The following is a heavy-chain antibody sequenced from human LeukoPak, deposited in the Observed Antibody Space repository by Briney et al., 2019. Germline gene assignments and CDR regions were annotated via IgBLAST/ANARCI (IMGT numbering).Heavy chain of an antibody. D-gene: IGHD6-13*01. J-gene: IGHJ5*02. CDR2: TYYRSEWYH. CDR3: ARDPQYSRSWNWFDP. Sequence: SQTLSLTCAISGDSVSSNTAAWNWIRQSPSRGLEWLGRTYYRSEWYHDYAVSVKSRINMNADTSKNQFSLHLNYVIPEDTAVYYCARDPQYSRSWNWFDPWGQGTLVTVSS. V-gene: IGHV6-1*01. CDR1: GDSVSSNTAA.